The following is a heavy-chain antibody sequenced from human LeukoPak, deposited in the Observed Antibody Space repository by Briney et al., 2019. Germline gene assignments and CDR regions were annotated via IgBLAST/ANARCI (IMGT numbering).Heavy chain of an antibody. J-gene: IGHJ4*02. CDR3: ARGLVETAMPVGGSFDY. CDR1: GGSFSGYY. Sequence: PSETLSLTCAVYGGSFSGYYWSWIRQPPGKGLEWIGEINHSGSTNYNPSLKSRVTISVDTSKNQFSLKLSSVTAADTAVYYCARGLVETAMPVGGSFDYWGQGTLVTVSS. V-gene: IGHV4-34*01. D-gene: IGHD5-18*01. CDR2: INHSGST.